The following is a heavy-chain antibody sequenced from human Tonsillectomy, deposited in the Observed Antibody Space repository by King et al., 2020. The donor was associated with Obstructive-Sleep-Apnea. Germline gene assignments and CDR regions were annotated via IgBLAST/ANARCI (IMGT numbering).Heavy chain of an antibody. V-gene: IGHV1-69*01. Sequence: QLVQSGAEVKKPGSSVKVSCKASGGTFSSYAISWVRQAPGQGLDGMGGIIPIFGTANYAQKVQGRVTITADESTSTAYMELSSLRSEDTAVYYCARSPSSPTGGMDVWGQGTTVTVSS. CDR2: IIPIFGTA. CDR3: ARSPSSPTGGMDV. J-gene: IGHJ6*02. D-gene: IGHD6-13*01. CDR1: GGTFSSYA.